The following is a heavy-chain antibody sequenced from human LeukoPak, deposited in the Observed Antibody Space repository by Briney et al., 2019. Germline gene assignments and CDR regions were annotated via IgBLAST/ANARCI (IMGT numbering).Heavy chain of an antibody. J-gene: IGHJ4*02. CDR2: INPNSGGT. V-gene: IGHV1-2*04. CDR3: ARAGRVEDYGLLSCIN. D-gene: IGHD2-2*01. CDR1: GYTFTGYY. Sequence: GASVKVSCKASGYTFTGYYMHWVRQAPGQGFEWMGWINPNSGGTNYAQKFQGWVTMTRDTSISTAYMELSRLRSDDTAVYYCARAGRVEDYGLLSCINWGQGTLVTVSS.